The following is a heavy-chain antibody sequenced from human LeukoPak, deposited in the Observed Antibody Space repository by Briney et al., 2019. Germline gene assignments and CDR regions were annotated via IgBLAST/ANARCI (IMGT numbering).Heavy chain of an antibody. CDR3: ARLVDWEEPFDI. D-gene: IGHD3-9*01. CDR2: IYHSGST. V-gene: IGHV4-38-2*02. J-gene: IGHJ3*02. CDR1: GYSISSGYY. Sequence: SETLSLTCTVSGYSISSGYYWGWIRQPPGKGLEWIGSIYHSGSTYYNPSLKSRVTISVDTSKNQFSLKLSSVTAADTAMYFCARLVDWEEPFDIWGQGTMVTVSS.